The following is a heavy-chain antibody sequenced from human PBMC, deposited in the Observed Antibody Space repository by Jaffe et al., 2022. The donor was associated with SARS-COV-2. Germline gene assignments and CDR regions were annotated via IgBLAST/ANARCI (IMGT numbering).Heavy chain of an antibody. Sequence: QLQLLESGPGLVKPSETLSLTCSVSGGSISIKTYYWGWIRQPPARGLEWVGSSHYGGTTFYNPSLRSRATVSVDRSKNTFSLKLTSVTAADTAIYYCARLTTSGSYQPYWGQGTLVTVSS. CDR3: ARLTTSGSYQPY. J-gene: IGHJ4*02. V-gene: IGHV4-39*01. CDR1: GGSISIKTYY. D-gene: IGHD3-10*01. CDR2: SHYGGTT.